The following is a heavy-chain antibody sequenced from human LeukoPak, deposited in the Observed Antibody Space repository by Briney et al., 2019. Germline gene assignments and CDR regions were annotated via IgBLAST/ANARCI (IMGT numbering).Heavy chain of an antibody. CDR2: INHSGST. CDR3: ARDLSNYYFDY. V-gene: IGHV4-34*01. J-gene: IGHJ4*02. CDR1: GGSFSGYY. Sequence: SETLSLTCAVYGGSFSGYYCSWIRQPPGKGLEWIGEINHSGSTNYNPSLKSRVTISVDTSKNQFSLKLSSVTAADTAVYYCARDLSNYYFDYWGQGTLVTVSS. D-gene: IGHD5-24*01.